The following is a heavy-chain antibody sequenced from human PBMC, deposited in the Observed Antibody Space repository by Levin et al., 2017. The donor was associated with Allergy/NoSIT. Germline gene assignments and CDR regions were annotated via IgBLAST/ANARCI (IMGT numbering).Heavy chain of an antibody. CDR1: CWSFLCSY. Sequence: SQTLSLTCAVSCWSFLCSYWRWLRQPPVQGLEWIGEINHSGSTNYNPSLKSRVTISVDTSKNQFSLKLSSVTAADTAVYYCARSYPRAGDIDYWGQGTLVTVSS. J-gene: IGHJ4*02. D-gene: IGHD1-26*01. CDR3: ARSYPRAGDIDY. V-gene: IGHV4-34*01. CDR2: INHSGST.